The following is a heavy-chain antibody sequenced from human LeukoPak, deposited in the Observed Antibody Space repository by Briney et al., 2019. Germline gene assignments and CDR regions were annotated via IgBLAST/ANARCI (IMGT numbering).Heavy chain of an antibody. J-gene: IGHJ3*02. V-gene: IGHV3-23*01. D-gene: IGHD3-10*01. CDR2: ISDSGGRI. CDR1: GFTFNSYA. CDR3: AKVLIWTYGSGNYYKGAFDI. Sequence: GGSLRLSCAASGFTFNSYAMTWVRQAPGKGLEWVSVISDSGGRIYYADSVKGRFTISRDNSKNTLYLHMNSLRAEDMAVYYCAKVLIWTYGSGNYYKGAFDIWGQGTMVTVFS.